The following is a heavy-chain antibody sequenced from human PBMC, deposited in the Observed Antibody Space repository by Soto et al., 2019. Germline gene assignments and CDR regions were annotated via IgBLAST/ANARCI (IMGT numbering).Heavy chain of an antibody. CDR1: GVTLTSVW. CDR2: IRSATDGGTT. J-gene: IGHJ4*02. D-gene: IGHD5-18*01. CDR3: SHGYYQYFNS. Sequence: PGGSLRLSCAVSGVTLTSVWMNWIRQAPGKGPEWVGRIRSATDGGTTDYAAPVKGRFTISRHDSENTLYLQMNSLKSEDTAVYYCSHGYYQYFNSRGQGTLVTVSS. V-gene: IGHV3-15*07.